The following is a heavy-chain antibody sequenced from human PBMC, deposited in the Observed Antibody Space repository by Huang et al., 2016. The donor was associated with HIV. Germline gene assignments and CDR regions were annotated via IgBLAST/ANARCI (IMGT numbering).Heavy chain of an antibody. CDR1: GYTFNNYD. J-gene: IGHJ6*02. Sequence: QVHLVQSGAEVKKPGASVKVSCKASGYTFNNYDSNWVRQATGQGLEWMGWMNPKSGNTGYLQKLQGRVIMTRNTSISTAYMELSGLRSEDTAVYYCARALSGNFLSTMDVWGQGTTVTV. CDR2: MNPKSGNT. D-gene: IGHD1-26*01. V-gene: IGHV1-8*01. CDR3: ARALSGNFLSTMDV.